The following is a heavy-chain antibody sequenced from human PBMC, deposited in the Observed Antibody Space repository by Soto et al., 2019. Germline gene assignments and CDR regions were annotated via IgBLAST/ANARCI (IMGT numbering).Heavy chain of an antibody. CDR2: VVPILGST. D-gene: IGHD3-3*01. CDR1: EDTFVSYA. Sequence: QVQLVQSGAEVKKPGSSVKVSCKASEDTFVSYAITWVRQAPGQGLEWMGGVVPILGSTNYAQKFQGRVTFTADKSTNTAYMEWSSLRSEDTAMYYCARGEPFILVLELWGQGTMVIVSS. V-gene: IGHV1-69*06. J-gene: IGHJ3*01. CDR3: ARGEPFILVLEL.